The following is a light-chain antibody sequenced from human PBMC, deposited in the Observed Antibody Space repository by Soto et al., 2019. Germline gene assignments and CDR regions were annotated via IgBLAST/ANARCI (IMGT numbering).Light chain of an antibody. J-gene: IGKJ1*01. CDR1: QSLVHSDGNTY. Sequence: EVVMTQSPLSLPVTLGQPAAISCRSSQSLVHSDGNTYLNWLQQRPGQSPRRLIYNVSNRDSGVPDRFSGSGSGTDFTLTISRLEAEDFGVYYCLQGTNWPRAFGQGTKVEIK. V-gene: IGKV2-30*02. CDR3: LQGTNWPRA. CDR2: NVS.